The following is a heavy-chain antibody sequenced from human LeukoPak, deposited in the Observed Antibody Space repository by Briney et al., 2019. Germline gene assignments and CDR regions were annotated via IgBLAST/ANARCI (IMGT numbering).Heavy chain of an antibody. V-gene: IGHV3-30-3*01. Sequence: GGSLRLSCAASGFTFSSYAMHWVRQAPGKGLEWVAVISYDGSNKYYADSVKGRFTISGDNSKNTLYLQMNSLRAEDTAVYYCARDSAAVAGTGSAFDIWGQGTMVTVSS. CDR1: GFTFSSYA. J-gene: IGHJ3*02. CDR2: ISYDGSNK. D-gene: IGHD6-19*01. CDR3: ARDSAAVAGTGSAFDI.